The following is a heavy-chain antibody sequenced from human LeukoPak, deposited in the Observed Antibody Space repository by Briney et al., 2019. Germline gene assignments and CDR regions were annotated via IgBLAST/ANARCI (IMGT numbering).Heavy chain of an antibody. V-gene: IGHV1-46*01. Sequence: ASVKVSCKPSGYTFTSYYMHWVRQAPGQGLEWMGIINPSGGSTSYAQKFQGRVTMTRDTSTSTVYMELSSLRSEDTAVYYCARDVAGYSSGWYFDYWGQGTLVTVSS. CDR3: ARDVAGYSSGWYFDY. J-gene: IGHJ4*02. CDR1: GYTFTSYY. CDR2: INPSGGST. D-gene: IGHD6-19*01.